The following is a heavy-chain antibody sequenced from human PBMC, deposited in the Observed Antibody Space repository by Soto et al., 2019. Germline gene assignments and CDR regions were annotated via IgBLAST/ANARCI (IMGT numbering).Heavy chain of an antibody. CDR2: IYYSGST. Sequence: QVQLQESGPGLVKPSETLSLTCTVSGGSISSYYWSWIRQPPGKGLEWIGYIYYSGSTNYNPFLKSRVPLSVNXSKNQFSLKLSSVTAADTAVYYCARVSAGYWYFDLWGRGTLVTVSS. D-gene: IGHD6-19*01. V-gene: IGHV4-59*01. CDR3: ARVSAGYWYFDL. CDR1: GGSISSYY. J-gene: IGHJ2*01.